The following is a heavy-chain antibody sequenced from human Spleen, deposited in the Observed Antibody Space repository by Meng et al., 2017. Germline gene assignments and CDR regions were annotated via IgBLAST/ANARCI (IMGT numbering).Heavy chain of an antibody. J-gene: IGHJ4*02. V-gene: IGHV3-21*04. D-gene: IGHD3-22*01. CDR1: GFTFSSYS. CDR2: ISSSSSYI. Sequence: GESLKISCAASGFTFSSYSMNWVRQAPGKGLEWVSSISSSSSYIYYADSVKGRFTISRDNAKNSLYLQMNSLRAEDTALYYCARGYYYDSSGPFDYWGQGTLVTVSS. CDR3: ARGYYYDSSGPFDY.